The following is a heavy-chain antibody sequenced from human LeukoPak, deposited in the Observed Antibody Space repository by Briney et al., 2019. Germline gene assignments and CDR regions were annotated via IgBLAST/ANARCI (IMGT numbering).Heavy chain of an antibody. CDR2: IIPILGIA. CDR3: ARLAGRDGYRRGYYYYGVDV. D-gene: IGHD5-24*01. Sequence: SVKVSCKASGGTFSSYAISWVRQAPGQGLEWMGRIIPILGIANYAQKFQGRVTITADKSTSTAYMELSSLRSEDTAVYYCARLAGRDGYRRGYYYYGVDVWGQGTTFTVSS. CDR1: GGTFSSYA. J-gene: IGHJ6*02. V-gene: IGHV1-69*04.